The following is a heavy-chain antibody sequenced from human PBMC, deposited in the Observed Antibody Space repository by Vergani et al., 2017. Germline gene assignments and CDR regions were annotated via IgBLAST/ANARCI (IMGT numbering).Heavy chain of an antibody. D-gene: IGHD2-2*01. V-gene: IGHV3-15*01. CDR1: GFTFSSAW. Sequence: EVQPVESGGGLVKPGGSLRLSCTTSGFTFSSAWMSWVRQAPGKGLEWVARIRPQTDGETTDYAAPVKGRFTISRDNTKNSLYLQMNSLRAGDTALYYWARAPRYQPRDAFDIWGQGTMVTVSS. J-gene: IGHJ3*02. CDR2: IRPQTDGETT. CDR3: ARAPRYQPRDAFDI.